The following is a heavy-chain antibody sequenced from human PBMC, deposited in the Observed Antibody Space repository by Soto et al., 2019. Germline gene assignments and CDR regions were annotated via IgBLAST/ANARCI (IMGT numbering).Heavy chain of an antibody. Sequence: XGTLKLSCAASGCTFSTYWMTWVRGAPGKGLEWVANINQYGSEKYYVDSVKGRFTISRDNAKNSLYLQMNSLRAEDTAVYYCARGRYYGSGSLIAFDIWGQGTMVTVSS. D-gene: IGHD3-10*01. CDR2: INQYGSEK. CDR1: GCTFSTYW. V-gene: IGHV3-7*01. J-gene: IGHJ3*02. CDR3: ARGRYYGSGSLIAFDI.